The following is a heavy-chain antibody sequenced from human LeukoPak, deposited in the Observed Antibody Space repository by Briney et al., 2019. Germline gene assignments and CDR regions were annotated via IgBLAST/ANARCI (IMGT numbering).Heavy chain of an antibody. Sequence: IPSETLSLTCAAYGGSFSGYYWSWIRQPPGKGLEWIGEINHSGSTNYNPSLKSRVTISVDTSKNQFSLKLSSVTAADTAVYYCARAGYQLLYRTGAFDIWGQGTMVTVSS. J-gene: IGHJ3*02. CDR1: GGSFSGYY. CDR3: ARAGYQLLYRTGAFDI. V-gene: IGHV4-34*01. D-gene: IGHD2-2*02. CDR2: INHSGST.